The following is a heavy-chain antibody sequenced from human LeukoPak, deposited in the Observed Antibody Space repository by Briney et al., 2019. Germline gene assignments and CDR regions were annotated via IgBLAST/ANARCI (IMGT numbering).Heavy chain of an antibody. V-gene: IGHV1-69*06. D-gene: IGHD5-24*01. CDR2: IIPIFGTA. CDR3: AREGGYNQYFDY. J-gene: IGHJ4*02. CDR1: GGTFSSYA. Sequence: ASVKVSCKASGGTFSSYAISWVRQAPGQGLEWMGGIIPIFGTANYAQKFQCRVTITADKSTSTDYMELSSLRSEDTAVYYCAREGGYNQYFDYWGQGTLVTVSS.